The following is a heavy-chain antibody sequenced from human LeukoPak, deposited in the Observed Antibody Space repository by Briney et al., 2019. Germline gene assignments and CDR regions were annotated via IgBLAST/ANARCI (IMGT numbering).Heavy chain of an antibody. CDR2: IYSGGST. V-gene: IGHV3-53*01. D-gene: IGHD6-19*01. J-gene: IGHJ4*02. CDR1: GFXVSSNY. Sequence: GGSLRLSCAASGFXVSSNYMSWARQAPGKGLEWGSVIYSGGSTYYADSVKGRFTISRDNSKNTLYLQMNSLRAEDTAVYYCARAYSSGWSHFDFRGQGTLVTVSS. CDR3: ARAYSSGWSHFDF.